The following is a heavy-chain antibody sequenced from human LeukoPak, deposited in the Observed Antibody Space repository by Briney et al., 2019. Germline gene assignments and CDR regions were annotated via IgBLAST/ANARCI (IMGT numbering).Heavy chain of an antibody. CDR3: ARKELRSRSCDY. J-gene: IGHJ4*02. Sequence: GGSLRLSCAASGFTFSYYAMHWVRQAPGKGLEWVAVISYDGSNEYYADSVKGRFTISRDNSKNTLSLQMNTLRPEDTAVYYCARKELRSRSCDYWGQGTLVTVSS. D-gene: IGHD6-6*01. CDR2: ISYDGSNE. V-gene: IGHV3-30-3*01. CDR1: GFTFSYYA.